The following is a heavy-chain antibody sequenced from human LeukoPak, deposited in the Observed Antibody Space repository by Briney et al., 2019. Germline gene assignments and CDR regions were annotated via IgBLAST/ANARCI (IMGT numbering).Heavy chain of an antibody. D-gene: IGHD3-22*01. J-gene: IGHJ4*02. V-gene: IGHV1-69*04. CDR3: ARSYYDSSGYLDY. CDR2: IIPIFGIA. CDR1: GGTFSSYA. Sequence: SVKVSCKASGGTFSSYAISWVRQAPGQGLEWMGRIIPIFGIASYAQKFQGRVTITADKSTSTAYMELSSLRSEDTAVYYCARSYYDSSGYLDYWGQGTLVTVSS.